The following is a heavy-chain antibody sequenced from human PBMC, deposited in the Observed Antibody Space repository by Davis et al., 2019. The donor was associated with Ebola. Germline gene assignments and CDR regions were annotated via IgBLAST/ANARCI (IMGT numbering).Heavy chain of an antibody. CDR2: ISSSSSYI. J-gene: IGHJ2*01. Sequence: GESLKISCAASGFTFSSYSMNWVRQAPGKGLEWVSSISSSSSYIYYADSVKGRFTISRDNSKNTLYLQMNSLRAEDTAVYYCARMIGPPYWYFDLWGRGTLVTVSS. CDR3: ARMIGPPYWYFDL. D-gene: IGHD3-22*01. V-gene: IGHV3-21*04. CDR1: GFTFSSYS.